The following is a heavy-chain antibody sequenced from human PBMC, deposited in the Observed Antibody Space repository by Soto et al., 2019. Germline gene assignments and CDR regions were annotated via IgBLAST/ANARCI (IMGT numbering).Heavy chain of an antibody. Sequence: GGSLRLACAAYGFTFSDYYMSCIRQSPGKWLEWVSYISSSGSTIYYADSVKGRFTISRDNAKNSLYLQMNSMRAEDTAVYYCARDNIWRGYSEAEAVDGFEPLGQGTLVTVSS. V-gene: IGHV3-11*01. J-gene: IGHJ5*02. CDR2: ISSSGSTI. CDR3: ARDNIWRGYSEAEAVDGFEP. CDR1: GFTFSDYY. D-gene: IGHD3-3*01.